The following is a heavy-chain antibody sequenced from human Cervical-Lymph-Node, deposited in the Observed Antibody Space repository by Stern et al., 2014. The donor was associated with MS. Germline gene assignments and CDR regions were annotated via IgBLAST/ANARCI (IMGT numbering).Heavy chain of an antibody. CDR2: IYYSEST. J-gene: IGHJ4*02. V-gene: IGHV4-61*01. D-gene: IGHD1-26*01. CDR3: ARGGEEWELYFDY. Sequence: QLQLQESGPGLVKPSETLSLTCTVSGGSVSSGSYYWSWIRQPPGKGLEWIGYIYYSESTNYTPSLNSRVTISVDTSKNQFSLKLSSVTAADTAVYYCARGGEEWELYFDYWGQGTLVTVSS. CDR1: GGSVSSGSYY.